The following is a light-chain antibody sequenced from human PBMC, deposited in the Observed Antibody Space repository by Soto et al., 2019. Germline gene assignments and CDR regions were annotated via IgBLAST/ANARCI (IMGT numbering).Light chain of an antibody. Sequence: EIVLTQSPGTLSLSPGERATLSCRASQSVSSSYLAWYQQKPGQAPRLLIYGVSSRATVIPDRFSGSGSGTDFTLTISRLEPEDFSVDYCQQRSNWPPLTFGGGTKVEIK. CDR3: QQRSNWPPLT. CDR1: QSVSSSY. J-gene: IGKJ4*01. CDR2: GVS. V-gene: IGKV3D-20*02.